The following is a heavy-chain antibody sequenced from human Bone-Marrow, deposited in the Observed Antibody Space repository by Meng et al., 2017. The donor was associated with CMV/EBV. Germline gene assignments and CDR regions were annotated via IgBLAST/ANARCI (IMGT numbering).Heavy chain of an antibody. D-gene: IGHD3-9*01. CDR3: AKDRYLANYFDY. J-gene: IGHJ4*02. V-gene: IGHV3-30*02. Sequence: GGSLRLSCAASGFTFSSYGMHWVRQAPGKGLEWVAFIRYDGSNKYYADSVKGRFTISRDNSKNTLYLQMNSLRAEDTAVYYCAKDRYLANYFDYWGQGTLVNGAS. CDR1: GFTFSSYG. CDR2: IRYDGSNK.